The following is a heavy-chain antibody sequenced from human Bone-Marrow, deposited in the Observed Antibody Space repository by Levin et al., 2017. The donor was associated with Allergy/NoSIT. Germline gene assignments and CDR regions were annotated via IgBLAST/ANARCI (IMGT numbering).Heavy chain of an antibody. J-gene: IGHJ5*02. CDR1: GGSISSSSYY. CDR3: ARGERGGYYYQPYVWFDP. D-gene: IGHD3-22*01. CDR2: IYYSGST. V-gene: IGHV4-39*07. Sequence: SETLSLTCTVSGGSISSSSYYWGWIRQPPGKGLEWIGSIYYSGSTYYNPSLKSRVTISVDTSKNQFSLKLSSVTAADTAVYYCARGERGGYYYQPYVWFDPWGQGTLVTVSS.